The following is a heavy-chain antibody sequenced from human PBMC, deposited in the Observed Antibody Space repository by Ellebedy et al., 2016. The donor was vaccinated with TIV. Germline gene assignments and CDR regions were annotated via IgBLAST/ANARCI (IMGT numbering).Heavy chain of an antibody. V-gene: IGHV5-51*01. Sequence: GESLKISXEGSGYSFTNYWIAWVRQRPGEGLEWMGIIDPSDSDVRYGPSFQGQVTISADKSISTAYLQWSGLSGLKASDTAMYYCVRLSDGWHPPDNWGQGTLVTVSP. J-gene: IGHJ1*01. D-gene: IGHD5-24*01. CDR1: GYSFTNYW. CDR2: IDPSDSDV. CDR3: VRLSDGWHPPDN.